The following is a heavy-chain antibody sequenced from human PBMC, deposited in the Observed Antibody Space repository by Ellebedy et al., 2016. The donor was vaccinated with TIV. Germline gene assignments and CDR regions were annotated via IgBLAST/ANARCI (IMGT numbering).Heavy chain of an antibody. Sequence: GESLKISCAASGFTFSSHWMSWVRQAPGKGLEWVANMNQDGREKYYVDSVKGRFTISRDTSNNTVHLEMNSLRAEDTAIYYCARVDILRWYYFDSWGQGTLVTVSS. V-gene: IGHV3-7*03. CDR1: GFTFSSHW. J-gene: IGHJ4*02. CDR3: ARVDILRWYYFDS. D-gene: IGHD3-9*01. CDR2: MNQDGREK.